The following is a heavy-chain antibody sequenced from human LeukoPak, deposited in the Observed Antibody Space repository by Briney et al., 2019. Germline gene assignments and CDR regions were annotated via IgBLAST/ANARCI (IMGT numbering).Heavy chain of an antibody. Sequence: ASVTVSCKASGYTFTSYYMHWVRQAPGQGLEWMGIINPSGGSTSYAQKFQGRVTMTRDTSTSTVYMELSSLRSEDTAVYYCARGDLHIAAAGTEFDYWGQGTLVTVSS. CDR3: ARGDLHIAAAGTEFDY. CDR2: INPSGGST. CDR1: GYTFTSYY. J-gene: IGHJ4*02. V-gene: IGHV1-46*01. D-gene: IGHD6-13*01.